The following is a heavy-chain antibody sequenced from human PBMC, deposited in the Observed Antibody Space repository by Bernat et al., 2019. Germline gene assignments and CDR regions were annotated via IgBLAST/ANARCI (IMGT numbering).Heavy chain of an antibody. CDR2: INSDGSST. D-gene: IGHD3-22*01. CDR1: GFTFSSYW. J-gene: IGHJ4*02. Sequence: EVQLVESGGGLVQPGGSLRLSCTASGFTFSSYWMHWVRQAPGKGLVWVSRINSDGSSTSYADSVKGRFTISRDNAKNTLYLQMNSLRAEDTAVYYCARDGLDYYDAFDYWGQGTLVTVSS. CDR3: ARDGLDYYDAFDY. V-gene: IGHV3-74*01.